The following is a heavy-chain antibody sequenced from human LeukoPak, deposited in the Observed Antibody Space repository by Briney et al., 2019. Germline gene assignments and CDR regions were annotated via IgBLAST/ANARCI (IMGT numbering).Heavy chain of an antibody. CDR1: GFTFSSYW. V-gene: IGHV4-59*01. J-gene: IGHJ6*03. CDR2: IYYSGST. CDR3: ARGGGCSSTSCYADYYYYMDV. D-gene: IGHD2-2*01. Sequence: GSLRLSCAASGFTFSSYWMSWIRQPPGKGLEWIGYIYYSGSTNYNPSLKSRVTISVDTSKNQFSLKLSSVTAADTAVYYCARGGGCSSTSCYADYYYYMDVWGKGTTVTISS.